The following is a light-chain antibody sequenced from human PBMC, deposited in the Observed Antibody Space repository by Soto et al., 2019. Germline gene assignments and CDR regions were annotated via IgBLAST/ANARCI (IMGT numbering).Light chain of an antibody. CDR3: QQFHDPWT. CDR1: QSISNW. V-gene: IGKV1-5*03. J-gene: IGKJ1*01. Sequence: DIKMTQSPSTLSASVGDRVTITCRASQSISNWLAWYQQKPGKAPNRLIYKASNLESGVPSRFSGSGSGTEFTLTISSLQPDDFATYYCQQFHDPWTFGQGTKVEIK. CDR2: KAS.